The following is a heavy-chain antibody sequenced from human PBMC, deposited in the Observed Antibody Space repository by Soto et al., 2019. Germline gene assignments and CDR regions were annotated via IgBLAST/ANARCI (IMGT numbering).Heavy chain of an antibody. CDR3: ARQGYGPLLGVVDV. CDR1: GGSIIDYY. J-gene: IGHJ6*02. Sequence: QVQLQESGPGLVKPSETLSLTCTVSGGSIIDYYCSWFRQPPGKGLEWIGYINHNGYSAYNLSLKRRVAMAVDTSKTHFSLTLDSVTPTDTAVYYCARQGYGPLLGVVDVWGQGTTVIVS. V-gene: IGHV4-59*08. CDR2: INHNGYS. D-gene: IGHD2-15*01.